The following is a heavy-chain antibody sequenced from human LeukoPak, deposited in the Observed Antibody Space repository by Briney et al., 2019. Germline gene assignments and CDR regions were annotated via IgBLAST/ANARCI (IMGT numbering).Heavy chain of an antibody. CDR3: ARGEGARDGYNYAGPFYFDY. V-gene: IGHV4-39*07. CDR1: GGSISTSSYY. D-gene: IGHD5-24*01. Sequence: SETLSLTCTVSGGSISTSSYYWGWIRQPPGKGLEWIGSIHNRGSTNYSPSLKSRVTISIDTSKNQFSLKLNSMTAADTAVYYCARGEGARDGYNYAGPFYFDYWGHGTLVTVSS. CDR2: IHNRGST. J-gene: IGHJ4*01.